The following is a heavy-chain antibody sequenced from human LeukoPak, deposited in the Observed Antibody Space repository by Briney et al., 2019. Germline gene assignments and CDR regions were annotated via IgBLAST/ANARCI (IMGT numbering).Heavy chain of an antibody. CDR2: ITPIFGTA. J-gene: IGHJ4*02. D-gene: IGHD4-23*01. CDR3: ARGRDLDYGGNSGSGY. CDR1: GGTFSSYA. Sequence: SVKVSCKASGGTFSSYAISWVRQAPGQGLEWMGGITPIFGTANYAQKFQGRVTITADESTSTAYMELSSLRSEETAVYYCARGRDLDYGGNSGSGYWGQGTLVTVSS. V-gene: IGHV1-69*01.